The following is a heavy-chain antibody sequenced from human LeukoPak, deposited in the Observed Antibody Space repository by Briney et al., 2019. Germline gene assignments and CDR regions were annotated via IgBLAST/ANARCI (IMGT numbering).Heavy chain of an antibody. D-gene: IGHD3-10*01. V-gene: IGHV3-30*02. CDR1: GFTFSNYG. Sequence: GGSLRLSCVASGFTFSNYGMHWVRQAPGKGLEWVAFIRFDGSNKYYADSVKGRFTISRDNSKNTLFLQMSSLTADDTAVYYCPTPSSLRYGSGSPDYCGQGTLVTVSS. CDR2: IRFDGSNK. CDR3: PTPSSLRYGSGSPDY. J-gene: IGHJ4*02.